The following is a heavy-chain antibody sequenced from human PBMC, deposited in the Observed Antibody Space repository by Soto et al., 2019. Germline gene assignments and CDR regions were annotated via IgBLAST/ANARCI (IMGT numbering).Heavy chain of an antibody. Sequence: SETLSLTCTVASGSISSYYWSWLRQPPGKGLEWIGYAYYSGTTNYNSSLKSRVTISIDTSKNQFSLTLSSVTAADTAVYYCARATRMKDIVVVVAANPPYYFDYWGQGTLVTVSS. D-gene: IGHD2-15*01. CDR1: SGSISSYY. J-gene: IGHJ4*02. CDR3: ARATRMKDIVVVVAANPPYYFDY. CDR2: AYYSGTT. V-gene: IGHV4-59*12.